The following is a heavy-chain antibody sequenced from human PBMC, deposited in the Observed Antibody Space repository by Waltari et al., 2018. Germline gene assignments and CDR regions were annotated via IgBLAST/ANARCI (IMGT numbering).Heavy chain of an antibody. CDR1: GFTFSSYS. J-gene: IGHJ4*02. D-gene: IGHD4-17*01. CDR2: ISSSSSYI. CDR3: AGMTTVTKFDY. Sequence: EVQLVESGGGLVTPGGSLRLSCAASGFTFSSYSMTWVRQAPGKGLEWVSSISSSSSYIYYADSVKGRFTISRDNAKNSLYLQMNSLRAEDTAVYYCAGMTTVTKFDYWGQGTLVTVSS. V-gene: IGHV3-21*01.